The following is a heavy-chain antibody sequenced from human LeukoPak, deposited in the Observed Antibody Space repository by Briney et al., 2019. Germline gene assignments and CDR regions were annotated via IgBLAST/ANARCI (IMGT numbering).Heavy chain of an antibody. V-gene: IGHV1-18*04. CDR2: ISAYNGNT. Sequence: ASVKVSCKASGYTFTGYYMHWVRQAPGQGLEWMGWISAYNGNTNYAQKLQGRVTMTTDTSTSTAYMELRSLRSDDTAVYYCARGYKYYYDSSGSLIDYWGQGTLVTVSS. CDR3: ARGYKYYYDSSGSLIDY. J-gene: IGHJ4*02. D-gene: IGHD3-22*01. CDR1: GYTFTGYY.